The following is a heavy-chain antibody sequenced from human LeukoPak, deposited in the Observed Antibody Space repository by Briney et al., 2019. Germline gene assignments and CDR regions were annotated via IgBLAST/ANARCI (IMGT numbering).Heavy chain of an antibody. J-gene: IGHJ4*02. CDR2: INSDGSST. Sequence: PGGSLRLSCAASGFTFSSYWMHWVRQAPGKGLVWVSRINSDGSSTGYADSVKGRFTISRDNAKNSLFLEMNSLRAEDTAVYYCARVPSFWSGYYADYWGRGTLVTVSS. D-gene: IGHD3-3*01. V-gene: IGHV3-74*01. CDR3: ARVPSFWSGYYADY. CDR1: GFTFSSYW.